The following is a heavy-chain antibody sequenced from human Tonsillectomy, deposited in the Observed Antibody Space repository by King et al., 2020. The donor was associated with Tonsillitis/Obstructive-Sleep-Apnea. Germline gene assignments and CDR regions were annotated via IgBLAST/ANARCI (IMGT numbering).Heavy chain of an antibody. J-gene: IGHJ6*03. Sequence: VQLVESGGGLVQPGGSLRLSCAASGFTFSSYAMSWVRQAPGKGLEWVSAISGSVGSTYYADSVKGRFTISRDNSKNTLYLQVNSLRAEDTAIYYCATLYCSGGSCHGAYYYYYMDVWGKGTTVTVSS. CDR2: ISGSVGST. CDR3: ATLYCSGGSCHGAYYYYYMDV. CDR1: GFTFSSYA. D-gene: IGHD2-15*01. V-gene: IGHV3-23*04.